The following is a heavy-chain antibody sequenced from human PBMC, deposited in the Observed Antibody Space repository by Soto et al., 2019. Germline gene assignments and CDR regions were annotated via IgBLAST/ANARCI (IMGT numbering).Heavy chain of an antibody. CDR1: GGSFSGYY. CDR3: ARGLEGIQLWSAGYYYYGMDV. V-gene: IGHV4-34*01. J-gene: IGHJ6*02. CDR2: INHSGST. Sequence: SETLSLTCAVYGGSFSGYYWSWIRQPPGKGLEWIGEINHSGSTNYNPSLKSRVTISVDTSKNQFSLKLSSVTAADTAVYYCARGLEGIQLWSAGYYYYGMDVWGQGTTVTVPS. D-gene: IGHD5-18*01.